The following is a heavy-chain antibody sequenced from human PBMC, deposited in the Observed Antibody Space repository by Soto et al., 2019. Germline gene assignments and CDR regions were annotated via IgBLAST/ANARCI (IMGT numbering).Heavy chain of an antibody. Sequence: GGSLRLSCAASGFTFSSYGMHWVRQAPGKGLEWVAVISYDGSNKYYADSVKGRFTISRDNSKNTLYLQMNSLRAEDTAVYYCAKGDFWSGYNYWGQGTLLTVSS. CDR2: ISYDGSNK. CDR1: GFTFSSYG. V-gene: IGHV3-30*18. CDR3: AKGDFWSGYNY. J-gene: IGHJ4*02. D-gene: IGHD3-3*01.